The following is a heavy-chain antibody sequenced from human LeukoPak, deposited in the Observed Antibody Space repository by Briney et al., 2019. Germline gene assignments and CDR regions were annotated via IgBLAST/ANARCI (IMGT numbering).Heavy chain of an antibody. CDR1: GFTFSSYA. CDR3: VRESRRYQLPGLNDYYYMDV. V-gene: IGHV3-30*04. J-gene: IGHJ6*03. D-gene: IGHD2-2*01. CDR2: ISYDGSNK. Sequence: PGRSLRLSCAASGFTFSSYAMHWVRQAPGKGLEWVAVISYDGSNKYYADSVKGRFTISRDNSKNTLYLQMNSLRAEDTAVYYCVRESRRYQLPGLNDYYYMDVWGKGTTVTVSS.